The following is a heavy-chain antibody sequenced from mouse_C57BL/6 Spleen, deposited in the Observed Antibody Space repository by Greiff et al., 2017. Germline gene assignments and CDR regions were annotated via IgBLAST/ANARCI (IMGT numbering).Heavy chain of an antibody. D-gene: IGHD4-1*01. V-gene: IGHV1-9*01. CDR1: GYTFTGYW. CDR3: ARYWDEGAWFAY. CDR2: ILPGSGST. J-gene: IGHJ3*01. Sequence: QVQLQQSGAELMKPGASVKLSCKATGYTFTGYWIEWVKQRPGHGLEWIGEILPGSGSTNYNVKFKGKATFTADTSSNTAYMQLSSLATEDSAIYYCARYWDEGAWFAYWGQGTLVTVSA.